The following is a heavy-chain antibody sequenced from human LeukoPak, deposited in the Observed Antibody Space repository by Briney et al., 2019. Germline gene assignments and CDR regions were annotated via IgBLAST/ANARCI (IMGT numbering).Heavy chain of an antibody. V-gene: IGHV3-23*01. J-gene: IGHJ4*02. CDR3: APLLPVMVRGNYFDY. Sequence: GGSLRLSCAASGFTFSSYAMSWVRQAPGKGLEWVSAISGSGGSTYYADSVKGRFTISRDNSKNTLYLQMNSLRAEDTAVYYCAPLLPVMVRGNYFDYWGQGTLVTVSS. CDR1: GFTFSSYA. D-gene: IGHD3-10*01. CDR2: ISGSGGST.